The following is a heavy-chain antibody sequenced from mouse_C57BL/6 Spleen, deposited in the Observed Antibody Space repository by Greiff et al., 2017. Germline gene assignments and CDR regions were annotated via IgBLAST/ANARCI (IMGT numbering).Heavy chain of an antibody. CDR3: GGYGSSYDAMDY. CDR2: IYPRSGNT. D-gene: IGHD1-1*01. V-gene: IGHV1-81*01. Sequence: VQGVESGAELARPGASVKLSCKASGYTFTSYGISWVKQRTGQGLEWIGEIYPRSGNTYYNEKFKGKATLTADKSSSTAYMELRRLTSEDSAVYFCGGYGSSYDAMDYWGQGTSVTVSS. CDR1: GYTFTSYG. J-gene: IGHJ4*01.